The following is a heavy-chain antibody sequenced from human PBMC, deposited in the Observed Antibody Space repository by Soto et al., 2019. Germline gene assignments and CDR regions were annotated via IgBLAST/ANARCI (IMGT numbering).Heavy chain of an antibody. CDR3: AKFFVETGESSGWPWSFHY. D-gene: IGHD6-25*01. Sequence: EVQLLESGGGLVQPGGSLGLSCAASGFTFSNYAMSWVRQAPGKGLEWVSAISGGGGTTYNAGSVKGRFTISRDNSKNTLFLQMNSLRAEDTAVYYCAKFFVETGESSGWPWSFHYWGQGTLVTVSS. V-gene: IGHV3-23*01. J-gene: IGHJ4*02. CDR2: ISGGGGTT. CDR1: GFTFSNYA.